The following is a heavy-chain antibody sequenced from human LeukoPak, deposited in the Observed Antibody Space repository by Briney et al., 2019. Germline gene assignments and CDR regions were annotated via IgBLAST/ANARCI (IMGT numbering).Heavy chain of an antibody. CDR2: IYPRDGST. Sequence: GASVKVSCTASGYTFTNNYLHWVRQAPGQGLEWMGMIYPRDGSTSYAQNFQGRVTVTRDTSTTTVHMELRGLRSEDTAVYYCARDRDGYNQAWGQGTLVTVSS. J-gene: IGHJ5*02. V-gene: IGHV1-46*01. CDR1: GYTFTNNY. D-gene: IGHD5-24*01. CDR3: ARDRDGYNQA.